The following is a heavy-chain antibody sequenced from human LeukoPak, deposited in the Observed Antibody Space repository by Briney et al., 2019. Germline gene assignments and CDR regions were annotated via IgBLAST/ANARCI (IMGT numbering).Heavy chain of an antibody. J-gene: IGHJ6*02. V-gene: IGHV3-53*01. D-gene: IGHD2-2*01. CDR1: GFTFSSYA. CDR3: ARDIVVVPAVPRGSYYYYGMDV. Sequence: PGGSLRLSCAASGFTFSSYAMHWVRQAPGKGLEWVSVIYSGGSTYYADSVKGRFTISRDNSKNTLYLQMNSLRAEDTAVYYCARDIVVVPAVPRGSYYYYGMDVWGQGTTVTVSS. CDR2: IYSGGST.